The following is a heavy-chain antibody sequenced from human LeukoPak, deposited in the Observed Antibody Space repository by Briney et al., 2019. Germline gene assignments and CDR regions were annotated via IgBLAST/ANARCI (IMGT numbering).Heavy chain of an antibody. CDR3: ARGSRYYDSSDAFDY. D-gene: IGHD3-22*01. J-gene: IGHJ4*02. CDR2: ISVTTPFIT. CDR1: GFAFSRYR. Sequence: GGSLRLSCVASGFAFSRYRMTWVRQAPGQGLEWISYISVTTPFITHYADSVKGRFTISRDNAKNSLFLQMDSLRAEDTAVYYCARGSRYYDSSDAFDYWGQGTLVTVSS. V-gene: IGHV3-48*04.